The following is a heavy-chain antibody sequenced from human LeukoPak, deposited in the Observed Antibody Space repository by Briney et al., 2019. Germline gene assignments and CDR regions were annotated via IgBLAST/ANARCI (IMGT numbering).Heavy chain of an antibody. D-gene: IGHD5-18*01. CDR2: MNPNSGNT. Sequence: ASVKVSCKASGYTFTSYDINWVRQATGQGLEWMGCMNPNSGNTGYAQKFHGRVTITRNTSIRTAYMELSSLRSEDTAVYYCARGRGEGYTYGRYYFDYWGQGTLVTVSS. CDR3: ARGRGEGYTYGRYYFDY. V-gene: IGHV1-8*03. CDR1: GYTFTSYD. J-gene: IGHJ4*02.